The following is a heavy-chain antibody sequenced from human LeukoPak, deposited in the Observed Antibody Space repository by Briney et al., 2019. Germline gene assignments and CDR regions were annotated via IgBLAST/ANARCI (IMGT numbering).Heavy chain of an antibody. V-gene: IGHV4-38-2*01. CDR3: ARQAGYFDWLDY. CDR1: GYSISSGYY. Sequence: SETLSLTCAVSGYSISSGYYWGWIRQPPGKGLEWIGSIYHSGSNYYNPSLKSRVTISVDTSKNQFSLKLSSVTAADTAVYYCARQAGYFDWLDYWGQGTLVTVSS. CDR2: IYHSGSN. J-gene: IGHJ4*02. D-gene: IGHD3-9*01.